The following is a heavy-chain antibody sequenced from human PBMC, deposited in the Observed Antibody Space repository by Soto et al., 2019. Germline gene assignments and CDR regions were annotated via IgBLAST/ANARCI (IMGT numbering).Heavy chain of an antibody. V-gene: IGHV3-72*01. Sequence: EVQLVESGGGLVQPGGSLRLSCAASGFTFSDYYMDWVRQAPGKGLEWIGRFRNKANDYTTEYAASVKGRFTVSRDDSKNSLYLQMNSLRPDDTAVYYCARGPGYTYGYRYFDLWGRGTLVTVSS. D-gene: IGHD5-18*01. CDR2: FRNKANDYTT. CDR3: ARGPGYTYGYRYFDL. J-gene: IGHJ2*01. CDR1: GFTFSDYY.